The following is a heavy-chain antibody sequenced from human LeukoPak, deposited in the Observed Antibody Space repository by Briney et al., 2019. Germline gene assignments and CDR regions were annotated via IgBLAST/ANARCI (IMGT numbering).Heavy chain of an antibody. CDR3: ARTYYYDSSGQPIDAFDI. CDR2: IRYDGSNK. Sequence: GGSLRLSCAASGFTFSSYGMHWVRQAPGKGLEWVAFIRYDGSNKYYADSVKGRFTISRDNSKNTLYLQMNSLRAEDTAVYYCARTYYYDSSGQPIDAFDIWGQGTMVTVSS. J-gene: IGHJ3*02. V-gene: IGHV3-30*02. CDR1: GFTFSSYG. D-gene: IGHD3-22*01.